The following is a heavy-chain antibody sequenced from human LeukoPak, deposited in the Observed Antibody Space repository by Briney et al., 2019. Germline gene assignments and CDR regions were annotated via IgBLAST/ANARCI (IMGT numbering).Heavy chain of an antibody. CDR3: ARDMCSSTSCSSNAFDI. D-gene: IGHD2-2*01. Sequence: GGSLRLSCAASGFTFSSYSMNWFRQAPGKGLEWVSYISSSSSTIYYADSVKGRFTISRDNAKNSLYLQMNSLRDEDTAVYYCARDMCSSTSCSSNAFDIWGQGTMVTVSS. J-gene: IGHJ3*02. CDR1: GFTFSSYS. V-gene: IGHV3-48*02. CDR2: ISSSSSTI.